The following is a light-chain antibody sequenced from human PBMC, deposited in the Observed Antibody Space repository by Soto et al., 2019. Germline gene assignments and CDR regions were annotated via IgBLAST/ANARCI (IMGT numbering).Light chain of an antibody. V-gene: IGLV2-8*01. CDR2: EVS. J-gene: IGLJ1*01. Sequence: QSVLTQPPSASGSPGQSVTISCTGTSSDVGKYDYVSWFQHLPGKAPKLIIYEVSTRPSGVPDRFSGSKSGSTASLTVSGLQADDEANYYCSSYTSSNTPYVVGTGTKLTV. CDR3: SSYTSSNTPYV. CDR1: SSDVGKYDY.